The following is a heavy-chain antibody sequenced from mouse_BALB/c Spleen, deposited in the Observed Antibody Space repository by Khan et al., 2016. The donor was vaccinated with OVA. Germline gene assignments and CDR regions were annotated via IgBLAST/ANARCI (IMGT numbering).Heavy chain of an antibody. CDR3: ARGRAY. J-gene: IGHJ3*01. CDR2: ISYSGST. Sequence: EVQLQESGPGLVKPSQSLSLTCTVTGYSITSDYAWNWIRQFPGNKLEWMGYISYSGSTSYTPSLKSRISIIRDTSKNQFFLQLNSVTTEDTATYYCARGRAYWGQGTLVTVSA. D-gene: IGHD3-3*01. CDR1: GYSITSDYA. V-gene: IGHV3-2*02.